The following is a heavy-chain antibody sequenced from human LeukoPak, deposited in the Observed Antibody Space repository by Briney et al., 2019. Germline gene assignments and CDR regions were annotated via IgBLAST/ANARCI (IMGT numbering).Heavy chain of an antibody. Sequence: SETLSLTCSVSGDSMSSYYWSWVRQPPGKGLEWIGYLDYSGSTNYNPSLKSRVTISVDTSKNQFSLKLSSVTAADTAVYYCARRRIAAAGPLDYWGQGTLVTVSS. J-gene: IGHJ4*02. CDR2: LDYSGST. CDR3: ARRRIAAAGPLDY. D-gene: IGHD6-13*01. V-gene: IGHV4-59*01. CDR1: GDSMSSYY.